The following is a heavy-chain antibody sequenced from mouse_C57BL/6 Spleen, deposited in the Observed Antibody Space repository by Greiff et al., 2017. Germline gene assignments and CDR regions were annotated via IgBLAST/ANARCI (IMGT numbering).Heavy chain of an antibody. J-gene: IGHJ4*01. CDR3: ARDWGDMDY. Sequence: EVQRVESEGGLVQPGSSMKLSCTASGFTFSDYYMAWVRQVPEKGLEWVANINYDGSSTYYLDSLKSRFIISRDNAKNILYLQMSSLESEDTATYYCARDWGDMDYWGQGTSVTVSS. V-gene: IGHV5-16*01. CDR2: INYDGSST. CDR1: GFTFSDYY.